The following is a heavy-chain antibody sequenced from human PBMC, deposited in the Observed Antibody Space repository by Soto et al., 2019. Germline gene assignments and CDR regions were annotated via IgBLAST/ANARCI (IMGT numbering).Heavy chain of an antibody. Sequence: SETLSLTCAIYGASFSPYHWSWIPQSPVKVLEWIGEVNLCGNTYYNPSFKTRVTMSVDASKNQFSLKMGSLTAADTAIYYCARSPTFYNYVWGNSAYSGQGAVVTGSS. CDR3: ARSPTFYNYVWGNSAY. J-gene: IGHJ4*02. CDR1: GASFSPYH. CDR2: VNLCGNT. D-gene: IGHD3-16*01. V-gene: IGHV4-34*01.